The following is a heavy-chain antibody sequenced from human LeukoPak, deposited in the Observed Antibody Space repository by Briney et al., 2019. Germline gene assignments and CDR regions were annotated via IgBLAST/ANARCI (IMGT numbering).Heavy chain of an antibody. CDR3: ARESDSSGWHDS. J-gene: IGHJ5*01. D-gene: IGHD3-22*01. CDR1: GXSFDDYA. CDR2: ISGDGGST. V-gene: IGHV3-43*02. Sequence: GGSLRLSCAAPGXSFDDYAIHWVRQAPGKGQEWVSLISGDGGSTFYADSVKGRFTISRDNSKNSLYLQMSSLRSEDTALYYCARESDSSGWHDSWGQGTLVTVSS.